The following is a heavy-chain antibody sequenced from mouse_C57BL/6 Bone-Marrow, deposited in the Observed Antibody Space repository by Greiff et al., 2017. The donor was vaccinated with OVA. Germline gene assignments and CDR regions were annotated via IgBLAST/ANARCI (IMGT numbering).Heavy chain of an antibody. D-gene: IGHD2-5*01. CDR2: IRSKSNNYAT. CDR1: GFSFNTYA. Sequence: EVQRVESGGGLVQPKGSLKLSCAASGFSFNTYAMNWVRQAPGKGLEWVARIRSKSNNYATYYADSVKDRFTISRDDSESMLYLQMNNLKTEDTAMYYCVRPYSNYDLYFDVWGTGTTVTVSS. J-gene: IGHJ1*03. CDR3: VRPYSNYDLYFDV. V-gene: IGHV10-1*01.